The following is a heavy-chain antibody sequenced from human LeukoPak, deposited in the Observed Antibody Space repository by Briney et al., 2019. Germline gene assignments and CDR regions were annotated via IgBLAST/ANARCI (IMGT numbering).Heavy chain of an antibody. CDR1: GFNFNDNF. V-gene: IGHV3-11*01. D-gene: IGHD3-16*01. CDR3: AGGGYGWTFNF. J-gene: IGHJ4*02. Sequence: PGGSLRLSCAASGFNFNDNFMGWIRQAPGKGLEWVSYINSRSSMIKYADSVRGRFTISRDNAQNSLFLQLNSLREEDTALYYCAGGGYGWTFNFWGRGALVIVSS. CDR2: INSRSSMI.